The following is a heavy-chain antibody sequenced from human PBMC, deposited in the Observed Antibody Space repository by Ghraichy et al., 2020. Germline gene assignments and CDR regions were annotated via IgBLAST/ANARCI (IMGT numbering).Heavy chain of an antibody. CDR3: ARDSADPPTYYGMDV. Sequence: SETLSLTCTVSGYSISSGYYWGWIRQPPGKGLEWIGSIYHSGSTYYNPSLKSRVTISVDTSKNQFSLKLSSVTAADTAVYYCARDSADPPTYYGMDVWGQGTTVTVSS. V-gene: IGHV4-38-2*02. J-gene: IGHJ6*02. CDR1: GYSISSGYY. CDR2: IYHSGST.